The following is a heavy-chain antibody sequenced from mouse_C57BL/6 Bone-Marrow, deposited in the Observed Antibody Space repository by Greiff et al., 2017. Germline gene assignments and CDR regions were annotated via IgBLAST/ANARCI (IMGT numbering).Heavy chain of an antibody. CDR2: IYPGGGYT. Sequence: QVQLQQSGAELVRPGTSVKMSCKASGYTFTNYWIGWAKQRPGHGLEWIGDIYPGGGYTNYNEKFKGKATLTADKSSSTAYMQVSSLTSEDSAIYYCARMGRGGFDYWGQGPTLTVSS. D-gene: IGHD4-1*01. CDR3: ARMGRGGFDY. V-gene: IGHV1-63*01. CDR1: GYTFTNYW. J-gene: IGHJ2*01.